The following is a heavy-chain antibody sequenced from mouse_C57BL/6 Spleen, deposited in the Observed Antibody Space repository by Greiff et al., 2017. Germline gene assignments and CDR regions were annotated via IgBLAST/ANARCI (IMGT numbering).Heavy chain of an antibody. CDR1: GYTFTTYP. CDR3: ARWKYYGSSYSALDD. J-gene: IGHJ4*01. Sequence: VQLQESGAELVKPGASVKMSCKASGYTFTTYPIQWMKQNHGKSLEWIGNFNPYNDDTKYNEKFKGKATLTVEKSSSTVYLELSRLTSDDSAVYYCARWKYYGSSYSALDDWGQGTSVTVSS. CDR2: FNPYNDDT. V-gene: IGHV1-47*01. D-gene: IGHD1-1*01.